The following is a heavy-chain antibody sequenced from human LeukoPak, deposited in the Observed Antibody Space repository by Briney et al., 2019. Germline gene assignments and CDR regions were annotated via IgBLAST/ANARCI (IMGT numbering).Heavy chain of an antibody. J-gene: IGHJ4*02. Sequence: AGGSLRLSCAASGFTFSSYPMTWVRQAPGKGPEWVSFISDSGGIIYYADSVKGRFTISRDNSKNTLYLQMNSLRAEDTAVYYCAKNTQYSGYYDCWGQGTLVAVSS. CDR1: GFTFSSYP. V-gene: IGHV3-23*01. CDR2: ISDSGGII. D-gene: IGHD6-6*01. CDR3: AKNTQYSGYYDC.